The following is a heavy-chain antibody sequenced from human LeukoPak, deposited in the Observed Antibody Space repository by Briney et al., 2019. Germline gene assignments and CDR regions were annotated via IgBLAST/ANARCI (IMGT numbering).Heavy chain of an antibody. Sequence: PSETLSLTCTVSGGSISSNYWSWIRRPAGKGLEWIGRIYTSGSTNYNPSLKSRVIMSVDTSKNQFSLKLSSVTAADTAVYYCARGPAHGGNSHAFDIWGQGTMVTVSS. CDR2: IYTSGST. CDR3: ARGPAHGGNSHAFDI. D-gene: IGHD4-23*01. CDR1: GGSISSNY. V-gene: IGHV4-4*07. J-gene: IGHJ3*02.